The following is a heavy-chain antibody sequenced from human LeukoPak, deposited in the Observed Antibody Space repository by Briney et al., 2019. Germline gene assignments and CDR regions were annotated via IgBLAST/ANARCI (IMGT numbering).Heavy chain of an antibody. D-gene: IGHD6-13*01. J-gene: IGHJ4*02. Sequence: GGSLRLSCAASGFTFSNYGMSWVRQAPGKGLEWVSVTSGSGENSYYADSVKGRFTISRDNFKNTLYLQMNSLRAEDTAVYYCANGASAGTPTLWHYWAQGTLLTVSS. CDR1: GFTFSNYG. V-gene: IGHV3-23*01. CDR2: TSGSGENS. CDR3: ANGASAGTPTLWHY.